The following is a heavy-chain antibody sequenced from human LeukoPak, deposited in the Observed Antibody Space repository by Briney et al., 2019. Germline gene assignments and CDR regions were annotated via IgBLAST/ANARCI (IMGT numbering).Heavy chain of an antibody. V-gene: IGHV3-66*02. CDR3: ARDEGHCSRTSCYGASKGMDV. CDR2: IYGDGRT. J-gene: IGHJ6*02. D-gene: IGHD2-2*01. CDR1: GFSVSNNY. Sequence: GGSLRLSCVVSGFSVSNNYIIWVRQAPGNGLERVSVIYGDGRTSHSASVKGRFTISRDNSKNTLYLQMNSLRAEDTAVYYCARDEGHCSRTSCYGASKGMDVWGQGTAVIVSS.